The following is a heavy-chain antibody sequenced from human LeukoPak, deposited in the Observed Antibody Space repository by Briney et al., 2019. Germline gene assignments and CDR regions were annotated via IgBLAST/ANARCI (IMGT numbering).Heavy chain of an antibody. D-gene: IGHD3-3*01. CDR3: ARVKRSGYYQVGLDY. CDR1: GYTFTSYG. CDR2: ISAYNGNT. J-gene: IGHJ4*02. V-gene: IGHV1-18*01. Sequence: ASVKVSCKASGYTFTSYGISWVRQAPGQGLEWMGRISAYNGNTNYAQKLQGRVTMTTDTSTSTAYMELRSLRSDDTAVYYCARVKRSGYYQVGLDYWGQGTLVTVSS.